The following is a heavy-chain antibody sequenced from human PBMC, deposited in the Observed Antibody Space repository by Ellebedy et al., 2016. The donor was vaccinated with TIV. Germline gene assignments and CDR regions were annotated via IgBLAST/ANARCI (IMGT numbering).Heavy chain of an antibody. CDR2: ISGYNGNT. J-gene: IGHJ4*02. D-gene: IGHD4-17*01. CDR3: ARFVDGDYEDY. V-gene: IGHV1-18*04. CDR1: GYTFTNYG. Sequence: AASVKVSCKASGYTFTNYGISWVRQAPGQGLEWMGWISGYNGNTYSAQKLQGRVTMTKDTSTSTAYMELRSLRSDDTAVYYCARFVDGDYEDYWGQGALVTVSS.